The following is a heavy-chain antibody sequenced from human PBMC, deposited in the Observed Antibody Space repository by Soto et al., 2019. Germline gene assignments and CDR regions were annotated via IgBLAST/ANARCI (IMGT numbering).Heavy chain of an antibody. D-gene: IGHD3-22*01. Sequence: VQLVESGGGEVQPGRSLRLSCAASGFKDTDFALHWVRQAPGKGLEWVAIISYDGSDKYYADSVKGRFVISRDNPKNTLYLEMNSLSPEDTAVYVCARRAWDSYYAIDVWGQGTTVTVFS. CDR3: ARRAWDSYYAIDV. V-gene: IGHV3-30*09. J-gene: IGHJ6*02. CDR2: ISYDGSDK. CDR1: GFKDTDFA.